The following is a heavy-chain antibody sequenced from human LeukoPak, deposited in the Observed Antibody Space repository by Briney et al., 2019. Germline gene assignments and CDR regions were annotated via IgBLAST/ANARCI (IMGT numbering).Heavy chain of an antibody. D-gene: IGHD2-2*01. CDR3: AKDLRVIPAASRHFDY. Sequence: PGRSLRLSCAASGFTFNNFGMHWVRQAPGKGLEWVALISYDGRYEYYADSVKGRFTISRDNSKNTLYLQMNSLRAEDTAVYYCAKDLRVIPAASRHFDYWGQGTLVTVSS. CDR2: ISYDGRYE. J-gene: IGHJ4*02. V-gene: IGHV3-30*18. CDR1: GFTFNNFG.